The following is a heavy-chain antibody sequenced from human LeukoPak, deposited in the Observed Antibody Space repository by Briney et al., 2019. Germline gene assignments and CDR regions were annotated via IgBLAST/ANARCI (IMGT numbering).Heavy chain of an antibody. CDR2: VNPNSGNT. J-gene: IGHJ3*02. Sequence: ASVKVSCKASGYTFTSYDINWVRQATGQGLEWMGWVNPNSGNTGYAQKFQGRVTMTRNTSISTAYMELSSLRSEDTAVYYCARGHWPKYYYDSILRGLGAFDIWGQGTMVTVSS. CDR1: GYTFTSYD. D-gene: IGHD3-22*01. CDR3: ARGHWPKYYYDSILRGLGAFDI. V-gene: IGHV1-8*01.